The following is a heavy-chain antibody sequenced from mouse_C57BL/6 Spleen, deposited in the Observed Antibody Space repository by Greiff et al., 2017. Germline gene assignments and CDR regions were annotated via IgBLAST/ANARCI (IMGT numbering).Heavy chain of an antibody. D-gene: IGHD6-1*01. CDR1: GFTFSDYG. CDR2: ISSGSSTI. Sequence: EVKLMESGGGLVKPGGSLKLSCAASGFTFSDYGMHWVRQAPEKGLEWVAYISSGSSTIYYADTVKGRFTISRDNAKNTLFLQMTSLRSEDTAMYYCARDSPLSMDYWGQGTSVTVSS. J-gene: IGHJ4*01. CDR3: ARDSPLSMDY. V-gene: IGHV5-17*01.